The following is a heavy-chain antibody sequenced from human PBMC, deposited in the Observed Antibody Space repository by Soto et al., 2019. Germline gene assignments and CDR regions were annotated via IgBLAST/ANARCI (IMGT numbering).Heavy chain of an antibody. Sequence: PGGSLRLSCAASGFTFSSYGMHWVRQAPGKGLEWVAVIWYDGSNKYYADSVKGRFTISRDNSKNTLYLQMNSLRAEDTAVYYCARDRRYFDPQYYFDYWGQGTLVTVSS. CDR1: GFTFSSYG. CDR2: IWYDGSNK. J-gene: IGHJ4*02. V-gene: IGHV3-33*01. D-gene: IGHD3-9*01. CDR3: ARDRRYFDPQYYFDY.